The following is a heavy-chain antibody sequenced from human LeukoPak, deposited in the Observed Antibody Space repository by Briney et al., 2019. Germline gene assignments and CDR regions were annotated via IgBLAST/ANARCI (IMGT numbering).Heavy chain of an antibody. CDR2: IYSGGST. CDR1: GFTVSSNY. Sequence: GSLRLSCAASGFTVSSNYMSWVRQAPGKGLEWVSVIYSGGSTYYADSVKGRFTISRDNSKNTLYLQMNSLRAEDTAVYYCARVAASYYYDSSGYYFDYWGQGTLVTVSS. D-gene: IGHD3-22*01. CDR3: ARVAASYYYDSSGYYFDY. V-gene: IGHV3-66*01. J-gene: IGHJ4*02.